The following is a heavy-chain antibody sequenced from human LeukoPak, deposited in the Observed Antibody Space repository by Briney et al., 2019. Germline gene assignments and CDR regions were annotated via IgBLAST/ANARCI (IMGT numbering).Heavy chain of an antibody. CDR2: IIPIVGTA. V-gene: IGHV1-69*04. Sequence: ASVKFSCKASGGTFSTYYAISWVRQAPGQGLEWMGRIIPIVGTANYAQKFQGRVTMTADKSTGTVYMELSSLRSGDTAVYYCARGITVVRGVIKGGMDVWGQGTTVTVSS. CDR3: ARGITVVRGVIKGGMDV. D-gene: IGHD3-10*01. CDR1: GGTFSTYYA. J-gene: IGHJ6*02.